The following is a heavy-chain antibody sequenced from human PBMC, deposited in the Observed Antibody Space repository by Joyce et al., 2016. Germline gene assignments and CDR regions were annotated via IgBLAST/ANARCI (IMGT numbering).Heavy chain of an antibody. CDR1: GYTFSGYG. CDR3: ARSATSVTTYYY. V-gene: IGHV1-18*01. Sequence: QVQLVQSGAEVKKPGASVTVSCKASGYTFSGYGFTWVRQAPGLGLEWMGWISAYNGNTNYAQRLQDRVAMTTDTSTSTAYMELRSLRSDDTAIYYCARSATSVTTYYYWGQGTLVTVSS. CDR2: ISAYNGNT. D-gene: IGHD4-17*01. J-gene: IGHJ4*02.